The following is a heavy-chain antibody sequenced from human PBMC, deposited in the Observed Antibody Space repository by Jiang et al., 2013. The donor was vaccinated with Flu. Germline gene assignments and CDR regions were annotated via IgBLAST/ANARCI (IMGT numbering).Heavy chain of an antibody. V-gene: IGHV3-21*01. J-gene: IGHJ3*02. Sequence: SSISSSSSYIYYADSVKGRFTISRDNAKNSLYLQMNSLRAEDTAVYYCARDLELYLLSGRWLQLNAFDIWGQGTMVTVSS. CDR3: ARDLELYLLSGRWLQLNAFDI. D-gene: IGHD5-24*01. CDR2: ISSSSSYI.